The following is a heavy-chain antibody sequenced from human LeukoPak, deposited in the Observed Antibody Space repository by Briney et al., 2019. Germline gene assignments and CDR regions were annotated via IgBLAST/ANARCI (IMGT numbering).Heavy chain of an antibody. CDR1: GGSISSHY. CDR2: IYYSGST. Sequence: SETLSLICTVSGGSISSHYWSWIRQPPGKGLEWIGYIYYSGSTNYNPSLKSRVTISVDTSKNQFSLKLSSVTAADTAVYYCARVGSGYPDYWGQGTLVTVSS. V-gene: IGHV4-59*11. J-gene: IGHJ4*02. CDR3: ARVGSGYPDY. D-gene: IGHD3-22*01.